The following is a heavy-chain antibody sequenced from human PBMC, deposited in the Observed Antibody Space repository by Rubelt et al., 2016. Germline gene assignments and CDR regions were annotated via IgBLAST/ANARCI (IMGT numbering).Heavy chain of an antibody. Sequence: DINWVRQATGQGLEWMGWMNPNSGNTGYAQKFQGRVTLTTDKSTSTAYMELRSLRSDDTAVYYCARAPRSTAAADYWGQGTLVTVSS. V-gene: IGHV1-8*01. J-gene: IGHJ4*02. CDR2: MNPNSGNT. CDR3: ARAPRSTAAADY. D-gene: IGHD6-13*01. CDR1: D.